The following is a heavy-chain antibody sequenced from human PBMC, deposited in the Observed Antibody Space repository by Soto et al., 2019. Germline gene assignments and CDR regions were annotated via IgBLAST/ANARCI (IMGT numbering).Heavy chain of an antibody. J-gene: IGHJ6*02. Sequence: SVKVSCKASGGTFSSYAISWVRQAPGQGLEWMGGIIPIFGTANYAQKFQGRVTITADESTSTAYMELSSLRSEDTAVYYCARDDEMVKDYYYGMDVWGQGTTVTVSS. CDR2: IIPIFGTA. V-gene: IGHV1-69*13. CDR3: ARDDEMVKDYYYGMDV. CDR1: GGTFSSYA. D-gene: IGHD2-8*01.